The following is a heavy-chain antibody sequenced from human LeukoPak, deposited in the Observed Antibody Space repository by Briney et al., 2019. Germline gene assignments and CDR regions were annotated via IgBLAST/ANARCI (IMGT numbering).Heavy chain of an antibody. V-gene: IGHV3-21*01. CDR3: ARDSPRGWSMDV. D-gene: IGHD3-10*01. CDR2: ISSSSSYI. J-gene: IGHJ6*03. CDR1: GFTFSSYS. Sequence: PGGSLRLSCAASGFTFSSYSMNWVRQAPGKGLEWVSSISSSSSYIYYADSVKGRFTISRDNAKNSLYLQMNSLRAEDTAVYYCARDSPRGWSMDVWGKGTTVTVSS.